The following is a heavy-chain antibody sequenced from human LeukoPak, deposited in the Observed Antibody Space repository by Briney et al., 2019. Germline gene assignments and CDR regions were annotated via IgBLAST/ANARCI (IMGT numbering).Heavy chain of an antibody. V-gene: IGHV3-74*01. Sequence: GGSLRLSCAASGFTFSGYWMHWVRQAPGKGLVWVSRTNSDGSTTNYADSVKGRFTISRDNAKNTLYLEMNSLRSDDTAVYYCARARRRDGYNARYFDYWGQGTLVTVSS. D-gene: IGHD5-24*01. J-gene: IGHJ4*02. CDR2: TNSDGSTT. CDR1: GFTFSGYW. CDR3: ARARRRDGYNARYFDY.